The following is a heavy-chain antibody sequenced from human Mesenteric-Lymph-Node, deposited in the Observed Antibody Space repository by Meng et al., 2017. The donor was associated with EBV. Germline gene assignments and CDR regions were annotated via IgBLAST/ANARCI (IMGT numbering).Heavy chain of an antibody. J-gene: IGHJ4*02. Sequence: QVQLQEPGPGLVKPSETLSLTCSVSGDSVNSATYYWSWIRKPPGKGLEWIASVHSTGSTNYNPSLMSRVTISLDTSKSQFSLTLTYVTAADTAVYYCASQGYYDSGAWGDYFDYWGQGSLVTVSS. CDR1: GDSVNSATYY. CDR2: VHSTGST. V-gene: IGHV4-61*01. CDR3: ASQGYYDSGAWGDYFDY. D-gene: IGHD3-22*01.